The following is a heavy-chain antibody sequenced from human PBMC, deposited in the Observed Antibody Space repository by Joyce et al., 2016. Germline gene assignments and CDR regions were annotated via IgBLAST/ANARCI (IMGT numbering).Heavy chain of an antibody. CDR3: ARELYGGDWDF. CDR1: GYIFINYG. CDR2: INTVSGAT. J-gene: IGHJ4*02. Sequence: QVQLVQSGAEEEKPGASVRISCKTSGYIFINYGIHWVRQVPGQRLEWKGWINTVSGATIYPQRSQDRITITRDTSATTVYMELSSLISEDTALYYCARELYGGDWDFWGQGTWFTVSS. D-gene: IGHD2-21*02. V-gene: IGHV1-3*05.